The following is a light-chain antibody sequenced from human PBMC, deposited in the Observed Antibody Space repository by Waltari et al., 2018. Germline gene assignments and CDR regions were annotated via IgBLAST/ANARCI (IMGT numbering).Light chain of an antibody. CDR1: SSDVGGYNY. Sequence: QSALTQPPSASGSPGQSVTISCTGTSSDVGGYNYASRYQHPPGNAPKPLIHEAPNRYQPHPGTAPKLMIYGVANRPSGVPDRFSGSKSGNTASLTVSGLQVEDEADYYCSSYAGSVSLLFGGGTQLTVL. J-gene: IGLJ2*01. CDR2: GVA. V-gene: IGLV2-8*01. CDR3: SSYAGSVSLL.